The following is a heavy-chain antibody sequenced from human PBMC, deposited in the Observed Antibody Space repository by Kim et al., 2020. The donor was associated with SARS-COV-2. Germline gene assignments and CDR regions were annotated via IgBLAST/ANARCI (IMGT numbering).Heavy chain of an antibody. CDR1: GFTFSSYG. CDR2: IWYDGSNK. J-gene: IGHJ4*02. D-gene: IGHD6-13*01. V-gene: IGHV3-33*01. CDR3: ARSHSSSYYFDY. Sequence: GGSLRLSCAASGFTFSSYGMHWVHQAPGKGLEWVAVIWYDGSNKYYADSVKGRFTISRDNSKNTLYLQMNSLRAEDTAVYYCARSHSSSYYFDYWGQGTLVTVSS.